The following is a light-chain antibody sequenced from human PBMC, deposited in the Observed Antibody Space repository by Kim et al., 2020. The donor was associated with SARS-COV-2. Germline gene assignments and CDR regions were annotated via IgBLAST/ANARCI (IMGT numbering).Light chain of an antibody. CDR3: QQYRTWPL. CDR2: GAT. J-gene: IGKJ2*01. V-gene: IGKV3-15*01. Sequence: PGDRATLSCRASQDITNSLAWYQQKPGQAPRLLIYGATTRATGVPVRFSGRQSGTEFTLTISSLQSEDFAVYYCQQYRTWPLFGPGTKLEI. CDR1: QDITNS.